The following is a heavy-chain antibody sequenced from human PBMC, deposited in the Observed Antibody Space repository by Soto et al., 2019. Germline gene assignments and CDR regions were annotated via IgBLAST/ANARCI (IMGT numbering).Heavy chain of an antibody. CDR3: ARVHIQDLENIFDY. J-gene: IGHJ4*02. CDR2: ISGSGSNT. D-gene: IGHD3-3*01. CDR1: GFTFGNFV. Sequence: EVLLLESGGGLVQPGKSLRLSCAASGFTFGNFVMSWVRQAPGKGLEWVSAISGSGSNTFYADSVKGRCSISRDNSKNTLSLEMNSLRAVDTAVYSCARVHIQDLENIFDYWGQGTLVNVSS. V-gene: IGHV3-23*01.